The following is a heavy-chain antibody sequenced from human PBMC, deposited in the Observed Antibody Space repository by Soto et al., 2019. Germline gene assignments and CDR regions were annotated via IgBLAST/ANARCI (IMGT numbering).Heavy chain of an antibody. CDR3: AKDPKYQYYYDSSGYYYAFDY. CDR2: ISYDGSNK. Sequence: SLRLSCAASGFTFSSYGMHWVRQAPGKGLEWVAVISYDGSNKYYADSVKGRFTISRDNSKNTLYLQMNSLRAEDTAVYYCAKDPKYQYYYDSSGYYYAFDYWGQGTLVTVSS. CDR1: GFTFSSYG. V-gene: IGHV3-30*18. D-gene: IGHD3-22*01. J-gene: IGHJ4*02.